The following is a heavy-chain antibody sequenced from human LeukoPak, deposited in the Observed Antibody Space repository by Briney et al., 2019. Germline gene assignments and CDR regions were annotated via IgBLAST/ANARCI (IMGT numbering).Heavy chain of an antibody. V-gene: IGHV1-46*01. CDR3: ARGHNYYGMDV. Sequence: ASVKVSCKASGYIFTSYYMHWVRQAPGQGLEWMGIINPSGGSTSYAQKSQGRVTMTRDTSTSSVYMELSSLRSEDTAVYYCARGHNYYGMDVWGQGTTVTVSS. CDR1: GYIFTSYY. J-gene: IGHJ6*02. CDR2: INPSGGST.